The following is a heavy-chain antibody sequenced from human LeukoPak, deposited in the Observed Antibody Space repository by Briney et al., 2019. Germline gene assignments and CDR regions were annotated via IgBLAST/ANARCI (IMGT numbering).Heavy chain of an antibody. CDR1: GYTFTSYG. CDR3: ARDLSYYDSSGYYFDY. Sequence: ASVKVSCKASGYTFTSYGISWVRQAPGQGLEWMGGIIPIFGTANYAQKFQGRVTITADESTSTAYMELSSLRSEDTAVYYCARDLSYYDSSGYYFDYWGQGTLVTVSS. J-gene: IGHJ4*02. D-gene: IGHD3-22*01. V-gene: IGHV1-69*13. CDR2: IIPIFGTA.